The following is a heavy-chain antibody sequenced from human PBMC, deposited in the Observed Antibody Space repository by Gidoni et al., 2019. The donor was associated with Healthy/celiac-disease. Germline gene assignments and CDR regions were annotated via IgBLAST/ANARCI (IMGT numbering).Heavy chain of an antibody. V-gene: IGHV4-38-2*02. CDR3: ARNVATFPFDY. J-gene: IGHJ4*02. D-gene: IGHD5-12*01. CDR2: IYHSGST. CDR1: GYSISSGYY. Sequence: QVQLQESGPGLVKPSETLSLTCTVSGYSISSGYYWGWIRQPPGKGLEWIGSIYHSGSTYYNPSLKSRVTISVDTSKNQFSLKLSSVTAADTAVYYCARNVATFPFDYWGQGTLVTVSS.